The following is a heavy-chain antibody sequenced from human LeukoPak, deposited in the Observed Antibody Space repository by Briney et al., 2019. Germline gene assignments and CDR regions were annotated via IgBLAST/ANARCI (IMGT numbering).Heavy chain of an antibody. D-gene: IGHD2-15*01. CDR1: AFTFRPYA. Sequence: GGSLRLSCAASAFTFRPYAMIWVRQAPGKGLEWVSCVSRTSSHIYYADSVRGRFTISRDDATNSLFLQMNSLRAEDTAVYYCARDLAGGGPYYFDYWGEGTLVTVSS. V-gene: IGHV3-21*01. CDR2: VSRTSSHI. CDR3: ARDLAGGGPYYFDY. J-gene: IGHJ4*02.